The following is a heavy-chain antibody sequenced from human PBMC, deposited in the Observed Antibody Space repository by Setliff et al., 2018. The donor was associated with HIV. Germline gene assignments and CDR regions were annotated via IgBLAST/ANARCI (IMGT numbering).Heavy chain of an antibody. J-gene: IGHJ5*02. CDR2: IQTSGST. D-gene: IGHD4-17*01. CDR3: ARDRGLRGWFDP. CDR1: GGSVRTFY. Sequence: SETLSLTCTVSGGSVRTFYWSWIRQPPGKGLEWIGHIQTSGSTNYNPSLKGRVTISVDTSKNQLSLKVISVTAADTAVYYCARDRGLRGWFDPWGQGTLVTVS. V-gene: IGHV4-4*08.